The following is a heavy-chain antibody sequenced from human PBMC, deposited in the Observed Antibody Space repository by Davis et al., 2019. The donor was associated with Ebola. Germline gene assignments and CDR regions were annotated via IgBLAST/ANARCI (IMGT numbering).Heavy chain of an antibody. J-gene: IGHJ4*02. CDR2: IDPIDPSDSYT. CDR3: ARFLSLRDGELGY. Sequence: GESLKISCKGSGYSFTNYWISWVRQMPGKGLEWMGRIDPIDPSDSYTNYSPSFQGQVTISADKSISTAYLQWSSLKASDTAMYYCARFLSLRDGELGYWGQGTLVTVSS. V-gene: IGHV5-10-1*04. D-gene: IGHD5-24*01. CDR1: GYSFTNYW.